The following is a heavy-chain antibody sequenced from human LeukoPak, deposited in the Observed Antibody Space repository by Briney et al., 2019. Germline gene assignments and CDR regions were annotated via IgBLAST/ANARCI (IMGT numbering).Heavy chain of an antibody. CDR2: IYYSGST. CDR3: ARLTMAMKVVVTTSPYFDY. D-gene: IGHD3-22*01. CDR1: GGSISSAGYY. V-gene: IGHV4-39*01. J-gene: IGHJ4*02. Sequence: SETLSLTCTVSGGSISSAGYYWGWIRQPPGKGLEWIGSIYYSGSTYYNPSLKSRVTTSVDTSKNQFSLMLSSMTAADTAVYYCARLTMAMKVVVTTSPYFDYWGQGTLVTVSS.